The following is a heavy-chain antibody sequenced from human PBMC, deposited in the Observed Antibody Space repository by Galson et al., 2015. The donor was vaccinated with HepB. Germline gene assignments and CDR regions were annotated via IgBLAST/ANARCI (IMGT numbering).Heavy chain of an antibody. D-gene: IGHD1-26*01. CDR1: GFTFRSYG. J-gene: IGHJ3*01. CDR3: ARDSSTTSDAIDA. CDR2: IWYDGSDD. Sequence: SLRLSCAASGFTFRSYGMHWVRQAPGKGPEWVAVIWYDGSDDYYADSVKGRFTISRDNSKNTLYLQLSSLRVDDMAVYYCARDSSTTSDAIDAWGQGTLVTVSS. V-gene: IGHV3-33*01.